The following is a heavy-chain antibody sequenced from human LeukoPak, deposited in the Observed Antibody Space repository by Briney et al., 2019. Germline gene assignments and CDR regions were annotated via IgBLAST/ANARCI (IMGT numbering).Heavy chain of an antibody. V-gene: IGHV4-4*07. D-gene: IGHD3-16*02. CDR3: ARDSGDYVWGSYRPRYFDY. CDR2: IYTSGST. CDR1: GGSISSYY. Sequence: SETLSLTCTVSGGSISSYYWSWIRQPAGKGLEWIGRIYTSGSTNYNPSLKSRVTMSVDTCKNQFSLKLSSVTAADTAVYYCARDSGDYVWGSYRPRYFDYWGQGTLVTVSS. J-gene: IGHJ4*02.